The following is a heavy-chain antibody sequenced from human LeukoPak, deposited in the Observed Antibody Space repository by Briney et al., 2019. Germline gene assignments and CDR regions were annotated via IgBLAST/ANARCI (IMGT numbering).Heavy chain of an antibody. CDR2: IRYDGSNK. D-gene: IGHD2-2*01. CDR1: GFTFSSYG. J-gene: IGHJ6*02. V-gene: IGHV3-30*02. CDR3: ARGLTDIVVVPALAPYYYYGMDV. Sequence: GGSLRLSCAASGFTFSSYGMHWVRQAPGKGLEWVAFIRYDGSNKYYADSVKGRFTISRDNSKNTLYLQMNSLRAEDTAVYYCARGLTDIVVVPALAPYYYYGMDVWGQGTTVTVSS.